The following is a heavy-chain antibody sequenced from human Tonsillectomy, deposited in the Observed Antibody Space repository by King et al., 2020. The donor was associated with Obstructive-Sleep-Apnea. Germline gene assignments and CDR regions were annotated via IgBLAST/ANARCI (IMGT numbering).Heavy chain of an antibody. CDR3: ARVKVVGAAHYGMDV. V-gene: IGHV4-39*07. CDR1: GGSISSSSYY. Sequence: LQLPESGPGLVKPSETLSLTCTVSGGSISSSSYYWGWIRQPPGKGLEWIGSIYYSGSTYYNPSLKSRVTISVDTSKNQFSLKLSSVTAADTAVYYCARVKVVGAAHYGMDVWGQGTTVTVSS. D-gene: IGHD1-26*01. CDR2: IYYSGST. J-gene: IGHJ6*02.